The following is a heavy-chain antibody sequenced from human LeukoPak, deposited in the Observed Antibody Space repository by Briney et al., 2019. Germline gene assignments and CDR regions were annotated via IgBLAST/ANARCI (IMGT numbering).Heavy chain of an antibody. D-gene: IGHD6-13*01. CDR3: ARDKVRGAAAGTDWFDP. V-gene: IGHV1-2*02. J-gene: IGHJ5*02. CDR2: INPNSGGT. Sequence: ASVKVSCKASGYTFTSYGISWVRQAPGQGLEWMGWINPNSGGTNYAQKFQGRVTMTRDTSISTAYMELSRLRSDDTAVYYCARDKVRGAAAGTDWFDPWGQGTLVTVSS. CDR1: GYTFTSYG.